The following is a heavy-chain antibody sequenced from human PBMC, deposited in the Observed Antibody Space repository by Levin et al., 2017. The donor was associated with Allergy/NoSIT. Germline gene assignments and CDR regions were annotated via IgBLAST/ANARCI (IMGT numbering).Heavy chain of an antibody. D-gene: IGHD6-19*01. CDR1: GYTFTNYW. CDR3: ARRYSGSVWVGLDY. V-gene: IGHV5-51*01. CDR2: IYPGDSST. Sequence: PGESLKISCRGSGYTFTNYWIAWVRQMPGQGLEVMGIIYPGDSSTTYSPSLQDHVLISVDKSANTAYLQWSSLRASDTAMYYCARRYSGSVWVGLDYWGQGTQVTV. J-gene: IGHJ4*02.